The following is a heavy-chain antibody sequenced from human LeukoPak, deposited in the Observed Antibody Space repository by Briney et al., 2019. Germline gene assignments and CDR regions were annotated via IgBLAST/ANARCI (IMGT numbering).Heavy chain of an antibody. CDR2: IHPSGGSK. Sequence: ASVKVSCKASGYTFISYFIHWVRQAPGQGLEWIGIIHPSGGSKRYAQKFQGRVTMTRDTSTSTVYMEMSSLRSEDTAVYYCARSGGDAIRPFDYWGQGTLVTVSS. CDR1: GYTFISYF. V-gene: IGHV1-46*01. CDR3: ARSGGDAIRPFDY. D-gene: IGHD2-21*02. J-gene: IGHJ4*02.